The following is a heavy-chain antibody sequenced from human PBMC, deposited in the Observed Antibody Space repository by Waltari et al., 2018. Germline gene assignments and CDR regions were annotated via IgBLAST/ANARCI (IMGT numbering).Heavy chain of an antibody. V-gene: IGHV3-33*01. Sequence: QVQLVESGGCVVQPGRSLRLSCAASGFTFSSYGMHWVRQAPGKGLEWVAVVWDDESQKYYADSLKGRFTISRDNSKNTLYLQMNSLRAEDTAVYYCARENNVGSSPADVWGQGTTVTVSS. CDR1: GFTFSSYG. J-gene: IGHJ6*02. CDR2: VWDDESQK. CDR3: ARENNVGSSPADV. D-gene: IGHD1-20*01.